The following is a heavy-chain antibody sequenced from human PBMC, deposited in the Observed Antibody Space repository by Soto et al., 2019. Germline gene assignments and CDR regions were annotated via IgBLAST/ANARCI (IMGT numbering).Heavy chain of an antibody. CDR3: ARDDDLAGNGLDY. J-gene: IGHJ4*02. Sequence: VGSLRLSCVASGFTFSSYGMHWVRQAPGEGLEWMAVIGKDGTNRDHADSVKGRFTISRDNSKNMLYLQMNRLGADDTAMYYCARDDDLAGNGLDYWGQGTLVTVSS. V-gene: IGHV3-33*01. CDR1: GFTFSSYG. D-gene: IGHD4-4*01. CDR2: IGKDGTNR.